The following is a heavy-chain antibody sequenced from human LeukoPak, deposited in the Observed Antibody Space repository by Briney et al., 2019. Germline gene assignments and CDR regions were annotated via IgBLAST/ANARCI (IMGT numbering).Heavy chain of an antibody. CDR3: ARTGYSSSRFHSYNWFDP. D-gene: IGHD6-13*01. J-gene: IGHJ5*02. Sequence: GGSLRLSCAASGFTFSSYSMNWVRQAPGKGLEWVSSISSSSYIYYADSVKGRFTISRDNAKNSLYLQMNSLRAEDTAVYYCARTGYSSSRFHSYNWFDPWGQGTLVTVSS. CDR2: ISSSSYI. CDR1: GFTFSSYS. V-gene: IGHV3-21*01.